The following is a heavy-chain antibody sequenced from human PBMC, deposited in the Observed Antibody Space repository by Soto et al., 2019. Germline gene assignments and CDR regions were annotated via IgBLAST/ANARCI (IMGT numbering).Heavy chain of an antibody. D-gene: IGHD1-26*01. CDR1: GFTFSSYA. CDR3: ATGPRGELGYYYYYGMDV. V-gene: IGHV3-23*01. CDR2: ISGSGGST. Sequence: GGSLRLSCAASGFTFSSYAMSWVRQAPGKGLEWVSAISGSGGSTYYADSVKGRFTISRDNSKNTLYLQMNSLRAEDTAVYYSATGPRGELGYYYYYGMDVWGQGTPVTVSS. J-gene: IGHJ6*02.